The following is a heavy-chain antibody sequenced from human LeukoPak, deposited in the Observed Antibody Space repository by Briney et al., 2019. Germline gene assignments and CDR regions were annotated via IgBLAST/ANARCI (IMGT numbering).Heavy chain of an antibody. J-gene: IGHJ4*02. Sequence: SETLSLICAVYGGSFSGYYWTWIRQPPGKGLEWIGEINHSGSTNYNPSLKSRVTISVDTSKNQFSLKLSSVTAADTAVYYCARYGVRGVKKPYYFDYWGQGTLVTVSS. CDR2: INHSGST. CDR1: GGSFSGYY. V-gene: IGHV4-34*01. CDR3: ARYGVRGVKKPYYFDY. D-gene: IGHD3-10*01.